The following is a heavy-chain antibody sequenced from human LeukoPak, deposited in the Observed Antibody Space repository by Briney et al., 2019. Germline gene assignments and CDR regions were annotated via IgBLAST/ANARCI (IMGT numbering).Heavy chain of an antibody. CDR3: TRSTRMTNPDY. CDR2: IFPDDSDT. V-gene: IGHV5-51*04. D-gene: IGHD4-11*01. J-gene: IGHJ4*02. Sequence: GESLKISCKGSGYTFISFWVGWVRQMPGKGPEWLGMIFPDDSDTRYSPSFQGQVTISVDKPLSTAYLHWSSLKASDTAMYYCTRSTRMTNPDYWGQGTQVTVSS. CDR1: GYTFISFW.